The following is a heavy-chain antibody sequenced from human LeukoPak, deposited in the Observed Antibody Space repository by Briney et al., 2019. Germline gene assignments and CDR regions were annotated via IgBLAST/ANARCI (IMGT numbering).Heavy chain of an antibody. D-gene: IGHD5-18*01. CDR1: GFTFSSYA. V-gene: IGHV3-30-3*01. CDR2: ISYDGSNK. J-gene: IGHJ4*02. Sequence: SGGSLRLSCAASGFTFSSYAMHWVRQAPGKGLEWVAVISYDGSNKYYADSVKGRFTISRDNSKNTLYLQMNSLRAEDTAVYYCASRSPRLPTAMVNFRRDYWGQGTLVTVSS. CDR3: ASRSPRLPTAMVNFRRDY.